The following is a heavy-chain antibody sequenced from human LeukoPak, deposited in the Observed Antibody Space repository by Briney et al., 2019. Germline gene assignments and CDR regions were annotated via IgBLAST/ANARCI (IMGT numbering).Heavy chain of an antibody. CDR2: IYHSGST. J-gene: IGHJ6*03. V-gene: IGHV4-39*01. D-gene: IGHD3-10*01. CDR3: AGSDYYYYMDV. Sequence: SETLSLTCTVSGGSISSSSYYWGWIRQPPGKGLEWIGSIYHSGSTYYNPSLKSRVTISVDTSKNQFSLKLSSVTAADTAVFYCAGSDYYYYMDVWGKGTTVTVS. CDR1: GGSISSSSYY.